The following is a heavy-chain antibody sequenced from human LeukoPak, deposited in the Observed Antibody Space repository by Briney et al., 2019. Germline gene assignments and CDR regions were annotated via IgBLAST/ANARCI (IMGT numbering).Heavy chain of an antibody. Sequence: PGGSLRLSRAGSVFTFSSYEMNWVRQAPGKGLEGVSYISNSGSSTYYADSVKGRFTISRDNAKNSLYLQVNGLRAEDTAVYYCARDSASHMTTVTFACWGQGRLVADCS. J-gene: IGHJ4*02. V-gene: IGHV3-48*03. D-gene: IGHD4-17*01. CDR3: ARDSASHMTTVTFAC. CDR2: ISNSGSST. CDR1: VFTFSSYE.